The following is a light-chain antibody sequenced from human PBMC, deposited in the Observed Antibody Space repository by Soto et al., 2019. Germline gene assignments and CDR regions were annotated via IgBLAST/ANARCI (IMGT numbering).Light chain of an antibody. CDR1: QSVTSK. CDR3: QQYGNSPIT. J-gene: IGKJ5*01. Sequence: EVVLTQSPGTLSLSPGDRATLSCGASQSVTSKLVWYQQKPGQAPRLLISGASNRATGIPDRFSGSGSGTDFTLTISRLEPEDFALYFCQQYGNSPITFGLGTRLEI. CDR2: GAS. V-gene: IGKV3-20*01.